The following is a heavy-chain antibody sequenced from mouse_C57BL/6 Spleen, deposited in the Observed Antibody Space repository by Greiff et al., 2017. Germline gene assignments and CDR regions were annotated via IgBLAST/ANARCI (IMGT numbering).Heavy chain of an antibody. V-gene: IGHV5-6*02. D-gene: IGHD2-5*01. CDR3: ARRGYYRNYDAMDY. CDR2: ISSGGSYT. CDR1: GFTFSSYG. Sequence: DVMLVESGGDLVKPGGSLKLSCAASGFTFSSYGMSWVRQTPDKRLEWVATISSGGSYTYYPDSVKGRFTISRDNAKNTLYLQMISLKSEDTAMYYCARRGYYRNYDAMDYWSQGTSVTVTS. J-gene: IGHJ4*01.